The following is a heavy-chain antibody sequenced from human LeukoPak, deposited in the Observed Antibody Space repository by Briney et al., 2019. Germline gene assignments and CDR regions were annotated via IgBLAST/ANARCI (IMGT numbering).Heavy chain of an antibody. CDR3: AKDDVDTAMVPTDY. Sequence: PGGSLRLSCAASGFTFSSYAMSWVRQAPGKGLEWVSAISGSGGSTYYADSVKDRFTISRDNSKNTLYLQMNSLRAEDTAVYYCAKDDVDTAMVPTDYWGQGTLVTVSS. J-gene: IGHJ4*02. V-gene: IGHV3-23*01. D-gene: IGHD5-18*01. CDR1: GFTFSSYA. CDR2: ISGSGGST.